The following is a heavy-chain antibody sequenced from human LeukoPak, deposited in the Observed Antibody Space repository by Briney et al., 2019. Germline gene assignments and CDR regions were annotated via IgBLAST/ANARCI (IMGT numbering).Heavy chain of an antibody. J-gene: IGHJ4*02. CDR2: IYSAGSI. CDR3: ASGGLGARKFYSDPFHY. Sequence: GGSLRLSCAASGFTFSSNYMSWVRQPPGKGLEWVSIIYSAGSIYYADSVRGRFTISRDDSKNTMFLQMNSLRVDDTAVYYCASGGLGARKFYSDPFHYWGQGILVTASS. V-gene: IGHV3-53*05. CDR1: GFTFSSNY. D-gene: IGHD2-15*01.